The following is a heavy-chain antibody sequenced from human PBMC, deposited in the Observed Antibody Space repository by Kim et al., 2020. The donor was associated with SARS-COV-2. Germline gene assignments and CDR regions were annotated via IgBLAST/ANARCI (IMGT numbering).Heavy chain of an antibody. V-gene: IGHV3-7*03. Sequence: GGSLRLSCAASGFPFSGYWMNWVRQAPGKGLEWVASLNEDGTEKYYVDSVKGRFYISRDNATNSLFLQMNSLRDDDTAMYYCVRNIGHEQFDYWGQGSMVSVSS. CDR2: LNEDGTEK. CDR1: GFPFSGYW. D-gene: IGHD3-9*01. J-gene: IGHJ4*02. CDR3: VRNIGHEQFDY.